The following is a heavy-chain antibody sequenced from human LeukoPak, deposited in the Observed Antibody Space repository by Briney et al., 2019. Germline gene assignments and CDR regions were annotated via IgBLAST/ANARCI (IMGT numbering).Heavy chain of an antibody. CDR3: ARTGHRRHHYSYSYMDV. CDR2: IIPIFGTA. D-gene: IGHD7-27*01. CDR1: GGTFSSYA. V-gene: IGHV1-69*06. J-gene: IGHJ6*03. Sequence: ASVKVSCKASGGTFSSYAISWVRQAPGQGLEWMGGIIPIFGTANYAQKFQGRVTITADKSTSTAYMELSSLRSEDTAVYYCARTGHRRHHYSYSYMDVWGKGTTVTISS.